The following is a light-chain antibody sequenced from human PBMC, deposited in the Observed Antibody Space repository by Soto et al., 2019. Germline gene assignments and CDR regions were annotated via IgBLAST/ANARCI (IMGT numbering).Light chain of an antibody. Sequence: EIVLTQSPATLSLSPRERATLSCRASQSVGSDLARYQQKPGQAPRLLIYDASNRATGIPARFSGSGSGTDFTLTISSLEPEDFAVYYCQQRSNWPRTFGQGTRVEIK. CDR3: QQRSNWPRT. V-gene: IGKV3-11*01. J-gene: IGKJ1*01. CDR1: QSVGSD. CDR2: DAS.